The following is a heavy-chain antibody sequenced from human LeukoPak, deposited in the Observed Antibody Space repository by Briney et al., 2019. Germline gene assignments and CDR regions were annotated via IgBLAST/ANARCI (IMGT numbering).Heavy chain of an antibody. Sequence: GGSLRLSCAASGFSFSDFAMSWVRQAPGKGLEWVSAITGPGEGAFYADSVRGRFTISRDNSKNTLYLQMNSLRAEDTAVYYCAKRIYGWFQIDYWGPGTLVTVSS. CDR2: ITGPGEGA. CDR1: GFSFSDFA. J-gene: IGHJ4*02. CDR3: AKRIYGWFQIDY. V-gene: IGHV3-23*01. D-gene: IGHD3-10*01.